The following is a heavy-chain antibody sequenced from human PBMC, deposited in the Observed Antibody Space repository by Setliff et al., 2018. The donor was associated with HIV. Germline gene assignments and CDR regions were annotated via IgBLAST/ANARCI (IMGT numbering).Heavy chain of an antibody. V-gene: IGHV4-59*11. Sequence: SETLSLTCTVSGGSISSHYWSWIRQPPGKGLEWIGYMHYSGSTNYNPSLKSRVTISIDTSKNQFSLKLSSVTAADTAVYYCARDVFVDTPMVLGYWGQGTPVTVSS. D-gene: IGHD5-18*01. J-gene: IGHJ4*02. CDR2: MHYSGST. CDR1: GGSISSHY. CDR3: ARDVFVDTPMVLGY.